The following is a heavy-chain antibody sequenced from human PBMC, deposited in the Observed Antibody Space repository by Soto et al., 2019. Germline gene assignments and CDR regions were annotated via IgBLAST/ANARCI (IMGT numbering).Heavy chain of an antibody. CDR3: AKDRSGYCSSTSCYWEACMDV. D-gene: IGHD2-2*01. J-gene: IGHJ6*02. Sequence: GGSLRLSCAASGFTFSSYAMSWVRQAPGKGLEWVSAISGSGGSTYYADSVKGRFTISRGNSKNTLYLQMNSLRAEDTAVYYCAKDRSGYCSSTSCYWEACMDVWGQGTTVTVSS. CDR1: GFTFSSYA. CDR2: ISGSGGST. V-gene: IGHV3-23*01.